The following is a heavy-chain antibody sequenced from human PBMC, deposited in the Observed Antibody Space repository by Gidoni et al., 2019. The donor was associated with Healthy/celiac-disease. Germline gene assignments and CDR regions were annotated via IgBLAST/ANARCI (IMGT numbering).Heavy chain of an antibody. J-gene: IGHJ5*02. Sequence: QVQLVLSGAEVKKPGSSVKVSCKASGGTFSSYAISWVRQAPGQGLEWMGGIIPIFGTANYAQKFQGRVTITADESTSTAYMELSSLRSEDTAVYYCARYTDYCGGDCYSPFDPWGQGTLVTVSS. D-gene: IGHD2-21*02. V-gene: IGHV1-69*01. CDR2: IIPIFGTA. CDR3: ARYTDYCGGDCYSPFDP. CDR1: GGTFSSYA.